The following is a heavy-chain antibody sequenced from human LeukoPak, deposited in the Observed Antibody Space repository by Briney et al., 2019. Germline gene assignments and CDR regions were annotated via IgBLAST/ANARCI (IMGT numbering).Heavy chain of an antibody. CDR3: TRAWEGSFIDY. Sequence: ASVKVSCKASGYIFTSYAIYLVRQAPGQRLEWMGWINAGNGNTRYSQKFQGRVTVTRDTSASTAYMELSSLSSEDAAVYYCTRAWEGSFIDYWGQGTLVTVSS. CDR2: INAGNGNT. CDR1: GYIFTSYA. D-gene: IGHD1-26*01. V-gene: IGHV1-3*01. J-gene: IGHJ4*02.